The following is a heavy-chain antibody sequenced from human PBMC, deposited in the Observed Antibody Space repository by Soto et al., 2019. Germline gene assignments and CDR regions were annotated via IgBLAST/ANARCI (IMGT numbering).Heavy chain of an antibody. CDR2: IKSKAEAATR. Sequence: EVQLVESGGGLVEPGGSLRLSCAASGFTFSDAWMSWVRQAPGKGLEWVGRIKSKAEAATRDFAAPVKGRFAISRDDSKNTVFLQMNSLKIEDSGVYYCASGTGKSDFDYWGLGILVTVSS. J-gene: IGHJ4*02. D-gene: IGHD2-2*01. V-gene: IGHV3-15*01. CDR3: ASGTGKSDFDY. CDR1: GFTFSDAW.